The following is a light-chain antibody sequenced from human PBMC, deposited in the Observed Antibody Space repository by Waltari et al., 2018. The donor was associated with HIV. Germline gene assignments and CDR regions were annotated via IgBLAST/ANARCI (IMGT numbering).Light chain of an antibody. CDR3: SSYTSTTTLVV. Sequence: QSALPQPPSVSGSPGQSITIPCTGTSSDVGGYQYFSWYQQHPGKAPKLMIFDVSNRPSGVSNRFSGSKSGNTASLTISGLQAEDEAHYFCSSYTSTTTLVVFGGGTKLTVL. V-gene: IGLV2-14*03. J-gene: IGLJ3*02. CDR1: SSDVGGYQY. CDR2: DVS.